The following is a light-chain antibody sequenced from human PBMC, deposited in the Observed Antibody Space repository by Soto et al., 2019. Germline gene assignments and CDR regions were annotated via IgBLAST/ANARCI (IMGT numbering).Light chain of an antibody. J-gene: IGLJ1*01. Sequence: QSALTQPPSVSGAPGQRVTISCTGSSSNIGAGYDVHWYQQRPGTAPKLLIYGNKNRPSGVPDRFSGSKSGTSASLAITGLQAEGEADYYCQSYDSSLSVSYVFGTGTKVTVL. CDR2: GNK. V-gene: IGLV1-40*01. CDR1: SSNIGAGYD. CDR3: QSYDSSLSVSYV.